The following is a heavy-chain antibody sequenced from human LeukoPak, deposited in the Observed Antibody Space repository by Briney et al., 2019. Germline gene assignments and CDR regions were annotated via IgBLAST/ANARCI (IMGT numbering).Heavy chain of an antibody. V-gene: IGHV1-46*01. D-gene: IGHD5-12*01. CDR1: GYTFTGYY. CDR3: AIEVGIQWPLI. CDR2: INPSGDST. Sequence: ASVKVSCKASGYTFTGYYMHWVRQAPGQGLEWMGIINPSGDSTSYTQKFQGRVTMTRDTSTSTVYMELSSLRSEDTAVYYCAIEVGIQWPLIWGQGTMVTVSS. J-gene: IGHJ3*02.